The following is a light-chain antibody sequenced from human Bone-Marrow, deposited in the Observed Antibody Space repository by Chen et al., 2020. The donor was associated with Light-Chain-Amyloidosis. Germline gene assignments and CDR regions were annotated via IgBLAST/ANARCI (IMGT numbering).Light chain of an antibody. J-gene: IGKJ2*04. Sequence: EIVLTQSPATLSLSPGERATLSCRASQTITSYLAWYQHKPGQPPRLLMYDASNRATGIPARFSGSGSGTDVTLTISSLEPEDFAIYDCQQRRSWPCSFGQETKLEI. CDR2: DAS. CDR3: QQRRSWPCS. CDR1: QTITSY. V-gene: IGKV3-11*01.